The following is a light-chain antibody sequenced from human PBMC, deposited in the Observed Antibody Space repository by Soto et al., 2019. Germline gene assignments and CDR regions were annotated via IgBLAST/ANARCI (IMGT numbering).Light chain of an antibody. CDR1: QGISSY. Sequence: IQLTQSPSSLSASVGDRVTITCRASQGISSYLAWYQQKPGKAPKLLIYAASSLQSGVPSRFSGSGSGTDFTHPISSLQPEDFATDYCQQLNSYPLTFGGGTKVEIK. CDR3: QQLNSYPLT. J-gene: IGKJ4*01. V-gene: IGKV1-9*01. CDR2: AAS.